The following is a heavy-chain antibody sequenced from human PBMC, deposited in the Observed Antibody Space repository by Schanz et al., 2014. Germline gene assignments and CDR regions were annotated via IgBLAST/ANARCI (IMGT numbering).Heavy chain of an antibody. Sequence: QVQLVESGGGVVQPGRSLRLSCAASGFTFSNHGMHWVRQSPGKGLEWVALIWYDGSNEYYADSVKGRFTISRDKPKKSLYLQMNSLRAEDTAVYYCARDHQWLGRYYMDVWGKGATVTVSS. V-gene: IGHV3-33*01. CDR2: IWYDGSNE. CDR3: ARDHQWLGRYYMDV. D-gene: IGHD6-19*01. J-gene: IGHJ6*03. CDR1: GFTFSNHG.